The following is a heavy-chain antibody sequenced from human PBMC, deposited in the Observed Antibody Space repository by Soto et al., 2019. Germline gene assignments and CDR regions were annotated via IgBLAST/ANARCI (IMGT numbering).Heavy chain of an antibody. CDR3: AGHLSATEGHGYFDL. Sequence: QVQLQESGPGLVKPSETLSLTCTVSGVSISGSFWSWIRQTPGKGLEWVGYIFYSGITNYNPSLQSRRTISVETSQNQGFLKRSSVTAADTAVYYCAGHLSATEGHGYFDLWGRGPLVTVSS. CDR1: GVSISGSF. CDR2: IFYSGIT. J-gene: IGHJ2*01. D-gene: IGHD5-12*01. V-gene: IGHV4-59*08.